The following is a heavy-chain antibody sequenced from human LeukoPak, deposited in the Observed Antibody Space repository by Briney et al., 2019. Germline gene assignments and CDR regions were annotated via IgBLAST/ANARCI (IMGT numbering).Heavy chain of an antibody. Sequence: PGGSLRLSCAASGFTFSSYAMHWVRQAPGKGLEWVAVISYDGSNKYYADSVKGRFTISRDNSKNTLYLQMNSLRAEDTAVYYCARAHSGFDAFDIWGQGTMVTVSS. J-gene: IGHJ3*02. V-gene: IGHV3-30*04. CDR1: GFTFSSYA. CDR3: ARAHSGFDAFDI. D-gene: IGHD1-26*01. CDR2: ISYDGSNK.